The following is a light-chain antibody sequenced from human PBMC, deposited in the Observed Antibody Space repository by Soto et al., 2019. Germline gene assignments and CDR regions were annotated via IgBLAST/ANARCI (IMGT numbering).Light chain of an antibody. CDR1: QSISSW. CDR3: QQYNTYART. Sequence: DIPMTQSPSTLSASVGDRVTITCRASQSISSWLAWYRQKPGKAPKLLVFDASNLESGVPSRFSGSGSGTEFTLAINSLQPDDFATYYCQQYNTYARTFGQGTKVVIK. V-gene: IGKV1-5*01. J-gene: IGKJ1*01. CDR2: DAS.